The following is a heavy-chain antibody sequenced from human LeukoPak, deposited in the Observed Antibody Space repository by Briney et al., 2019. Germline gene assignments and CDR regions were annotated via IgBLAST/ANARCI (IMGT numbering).Heavy chain of an antibody. Sequence: GASVKVSCKVSGYTLTELSMHWVRQAPGKGLEWMGGFDPEDGETIYAQKFQGRVTMTEDTSTDTAYMELSSLRSEDTAVYYCARAFKDSSSRGWFDPWGQGTLVTVSS. CDR2: FDPEDGET. V-gene: IGHV1-24*01. CDR1: GYTLTELS. CDR3: ARAFKDSSSRGWFDP. J-gene: IGHJ5*02. D-gene: IGHD6-13*01.